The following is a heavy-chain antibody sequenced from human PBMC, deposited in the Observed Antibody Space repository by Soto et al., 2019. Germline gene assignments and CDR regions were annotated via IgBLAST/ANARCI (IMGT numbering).Heavy chain of an antibody. J-gene: IGHJ4*02. CDR1: GYSLTELS. Sequence: GASVKVSCKVSGYSLTELSMHWVRQAPGKGLEWMGGFDPEDDETIYAQKFQGRVTMTGDTSTDTAYMELSSLRADDTAVYYCGKERRGRGWFVCNYWGQGIVVTVSS. CDR2: FDPEDDET. D-gene: IGHD6-19*01. V-gene: IGHV1-24*01. CDR3: GKERRGRGWFVCNY.